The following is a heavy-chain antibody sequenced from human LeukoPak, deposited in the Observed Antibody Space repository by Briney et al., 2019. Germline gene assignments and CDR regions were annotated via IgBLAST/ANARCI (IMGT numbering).Heavy chain of an antibody. CDR3: ARGRLRYGDYHDY. CDR1: GGSFSGYY. V-gene: IGHV4-34*01. D-gene: IGHD4-17*01. Sequence: PSETLSLTCAVYGGSFSGYYWSWIRQPPGKGLEWIGEINHSGSTNYNPSLKSRVTISVDTSKNQFSLKLSSVTAADTAVYYCARGRLRYGDYHDYWGQGTLVIVSS. J-gene: IGHJ4*02. CDR2: INHSGST.